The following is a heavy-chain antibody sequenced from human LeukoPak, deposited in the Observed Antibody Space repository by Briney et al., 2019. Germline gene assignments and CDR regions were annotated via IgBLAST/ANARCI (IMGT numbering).Heavy chain of an antibody. Sequence: GGSLRLSCAASGFTFSSYWMSWVRQAPGKGLEWVANIKQDGSEKYYVDSVKGRFTISRDNAKNSLYLQMNSLRAEDTAVYYCARDAKVGAEQDYFDYWGQGTLVTASS. V-gene: IGHV3-7*01. CDR2: IKQDGSEK. CDR3: ARDAKVGAEQDYFDY. J-gene: IGHJ4*02. CDR1: GFTFSSYW. D-gene: IGHD1-26*01.